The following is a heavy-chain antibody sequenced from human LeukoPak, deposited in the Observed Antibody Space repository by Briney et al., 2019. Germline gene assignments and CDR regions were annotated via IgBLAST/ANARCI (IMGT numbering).Heavy chain of an antibody. J-gene: IGHJ4*02. D-gene: IGHD3-22*01. CDR1: GGSISSGGYY. Sequence: SETLSLTCTVSGGSISSGGYYWNWIRQHPGKGLEWIGYIFYSGSTYYNPSLKSRVTISVDMSKNQFSLKLTSVTAADTAVYYCARDRNSGYYFFDYWGQGTLVTVSS. CDR2: IFYSGST. CDR3: ARDRNSGYYFFDY. V-gene: IGHV4-31*03.